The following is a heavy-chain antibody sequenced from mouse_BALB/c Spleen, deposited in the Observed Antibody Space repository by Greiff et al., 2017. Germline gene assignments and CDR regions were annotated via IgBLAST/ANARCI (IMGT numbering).Heavy chain of an antibody. D-gene: IGHD6-2*01. V-gene: IGHV1-54*01. CDR1: GYAFTNYL. J-gene: IGHJ4*01. Sequence: QVQLQQSGAELVRPGTSVKVSCKASGYAFTNYLIEWVKQRPGQGLEWIGVINPGSGGTNYNEKFKGKATLTADKSSSTAYMQLSSLTSDDSAVYFCARQVSGTYYAMDYWGQGTSVTVSS. CDR2: INPGSGGT. CDR3: ARQVSGTYYAMDY.